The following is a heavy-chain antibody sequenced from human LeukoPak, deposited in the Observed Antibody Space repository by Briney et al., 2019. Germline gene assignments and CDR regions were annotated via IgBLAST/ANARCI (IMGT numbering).Heavy chain of an antibody. D-gene: IGHD3-3*01. V-gene: IGHV3-30*03. J-gene: IGHJ4*02. CDR3: ARDYYDFWSGSENQGDY. CDR1: GFTFSSYG. Sequence: GGSLRLSCAASGFTFSSYGMHWVRQAPGKGLEWVAVISYDGSNKYYADSVKGRFTISRDNAKNSLYLQMNSLRAEDTAVYYCARDYYDFWSGSENQGDYWGQGTLVTVSS. CDR2: ISYDGSNK.